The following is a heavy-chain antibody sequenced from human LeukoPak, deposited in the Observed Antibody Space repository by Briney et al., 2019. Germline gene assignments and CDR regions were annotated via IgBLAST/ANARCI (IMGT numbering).Heavy chain of an antibody. J-gene: IGHJ5*02. D-gene: IGHD1-14*01. Sequence: SETLSLTCTVSGGSISSNSYYWGWIRQPPGKGLEWIGNIYYSGRSNDNPSLKSRVTISVDTSKNQFSLKLSSVTAADTAVYYCAGLIRPGWFDPWGQGTLVTVSS. V-gene: IGHV4-39*01. CDR3: AGLIRPGWFDP. CDR2: IYYSGRS. CDR1: GGSISSNSYY.